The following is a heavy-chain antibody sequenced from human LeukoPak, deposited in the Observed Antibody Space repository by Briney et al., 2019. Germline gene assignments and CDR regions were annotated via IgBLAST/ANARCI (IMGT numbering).Heavy chain of an antibody. CDR3: ARRGGSYYYFDY. V-gene: IGHV1-2*06. D-gene: IGHD1-26*01. CDR2: INPNSGGT. Sequence: ASVKVSCKASGYTFTGYYMHWVRQAPGQGLEWMGRINPNSGGTNYARKFQGRVTMTRDTSISTAYMELSRLRSDDTAVYYCARRGGSYYYFDYWGQGTLVTVSS. CDR1: GYTFTGYY. J-gene: IGHJ4*02.